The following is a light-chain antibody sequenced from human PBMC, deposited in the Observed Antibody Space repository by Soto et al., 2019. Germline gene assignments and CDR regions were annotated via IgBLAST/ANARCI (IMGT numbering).Light chain of an antibody. CDR1: QSVSSN. V-gene: IGKV3-15*01. CDR2: GAS. CDR3: RQYNNWPGT. J-gene: IGKJ2*02. Sequence: EIVVTQSPATLSVSPGERATLSCRASQSVSSNLAWYQQKPGQAPRLLIYGASTRATGIPARFSGSGSGTEFTLTISSLQSEDFAVYYCRQYNNWPGTFGQGTKLEIK.